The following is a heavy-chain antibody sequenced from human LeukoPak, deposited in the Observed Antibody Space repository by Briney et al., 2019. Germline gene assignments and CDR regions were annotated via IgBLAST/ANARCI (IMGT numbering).Heavy chain of an antibody. D-gene: IGHD1-26*01. J-gene: IGHJ4*02. CDR1: GFTFSSYG. CDR2: ISYDGGNK. Sequence: AGGSLRLSCAASGFTFSSYGMHWVRQAPGKGLEWVALISYDGGNKYYADSVKGRFTISSDNSKNTLYLQMNSLRAEDTAVYYCAKDTSVGTTGSFDYWGQGTLVTVSS. V-gene: IGHV3-30*18. CDR3: AKDTSVGTTGSFDY.